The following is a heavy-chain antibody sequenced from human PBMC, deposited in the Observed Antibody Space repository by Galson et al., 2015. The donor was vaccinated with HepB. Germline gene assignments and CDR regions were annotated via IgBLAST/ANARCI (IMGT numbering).Heavy chain of an antibody. V-gene: IGHV1-3*01. CDR1: GYTFTSYA. CDR2: INAGNGNT. CDR3: ARNDVLLWFGELLPTAYGMDV. D-gene: IGHD3-10*01. Sequence: SVKVSCKASGYTFTSYAMHWVRQAPGQRLEWMGWINAGNGNTKYSQKFQGRVTITRDTSASTAYMELSSLRSEDTAVYYCARNDVLLWFGELLPTAYGMDVWGQGTTVTVSS. J-gene: IGHJ6*02.